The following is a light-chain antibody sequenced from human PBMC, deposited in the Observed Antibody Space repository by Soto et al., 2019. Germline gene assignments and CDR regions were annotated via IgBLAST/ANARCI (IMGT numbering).Light chain of an antibody. CDR2: AAS. CDR1: QSVSSNS. CDR3: QQHGSWGIT. Sequence: IVLTQSPATLSLSPGESATLSCRTSQSVSSNSLAWHQQKPGQAPRLLMYAASSRAAGIPDRFSGSGSGTDFTLTISRLEPEDFAVYYCQQHGSWGITFGPGTKVDIK. J-gene: IGKJ3*01. V-gene: IGKV3-20*01.